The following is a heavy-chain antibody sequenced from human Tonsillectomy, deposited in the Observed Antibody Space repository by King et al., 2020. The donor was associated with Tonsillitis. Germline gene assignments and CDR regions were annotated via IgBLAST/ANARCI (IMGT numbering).Heavy chain of an antibody. CDR3: ASISEGHDHGTCAHYASNCFDP. D-gene: IGHD4/OR15-4a*01. J-gene: IGHJ5*02. CDR1: GGSFSDYY. V-gene: IGHV4-34*01. CDR2: TNHTGST. Sequence: VQLQQWGAGLLKPSETLSLTCAVYGGSFSDYYWSRIRQPPGKGLEWIGETNHTGSTNYNPSLKSRVTISVDTSRNQFSLKLSSVTAADTAVYYCASISEGHDHGTCAHYASNCFDPWGQGTLVTVSS.